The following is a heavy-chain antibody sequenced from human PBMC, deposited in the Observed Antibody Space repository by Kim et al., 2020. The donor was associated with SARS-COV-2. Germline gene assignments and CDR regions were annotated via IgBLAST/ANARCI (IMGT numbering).Heavy chain of an antibody. J-gene: IGHJ5*02. Sequence: SVKVSYKASGGTFSSYAISWVRQAPGQGLEWMGGIIPIFGTANYAQKFQGRVTITADESTSTAYMELSSLRSEDTAVYYCAKTDRYYDILTGLKMNWFDPWGQGTLVTVSS. CDR3: AKTDRYYDILTGLKMNWFDP. CDR2: IIPIFGTA. D-gene: IGHD3-9*01. V-gene: IGHV1-69*13. CDR1: GGTFSSYA.